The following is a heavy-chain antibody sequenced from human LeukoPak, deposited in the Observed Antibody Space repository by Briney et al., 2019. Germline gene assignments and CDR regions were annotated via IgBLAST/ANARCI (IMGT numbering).Heavy chain of an antibody. CDR2: ISAYNGNT. CDR1: GYTFTSYG. Sequence: GASVKVSCKASGYTFTSYGISWVRQAPGQGLEWMGWISAYNGNTNYAQKLQGRVTMTRNTSISTAYMELSSLRSEDTAAYYCARKPPGIAAAGEDWFDPWGQGTLVTVSS. D-gene: IGHD6-13*01. V-gene: IGHV1-18*01. J-gene: IGHJ5*02. CDR3: ARKPPGIAAAGEDWFDP.